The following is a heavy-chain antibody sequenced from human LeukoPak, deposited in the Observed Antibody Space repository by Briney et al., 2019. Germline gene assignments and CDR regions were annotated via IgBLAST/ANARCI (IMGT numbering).Heavy chain of an antibody. CDR2: INQNGST. CDR3: ARGLYYYYYGMDV. CDR1: GWSFRGYY. V-gene: IGHV4-34*01. J-gene: IGHJ6*02. Sequence: AETLSLTCAVYGWSFRGYYLRWIRQPPGKGLEWIGEINQNGSTNYKPSLSSRVTISVDTSKNQFSHKLRSETAADTSWYYCARGLYYYYYGMDVWGQGTTVTVSS.